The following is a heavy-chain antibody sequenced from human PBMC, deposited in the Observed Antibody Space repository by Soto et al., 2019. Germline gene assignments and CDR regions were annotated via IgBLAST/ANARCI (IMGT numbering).Heavy chain of an antibody. Sequence: GLRSFRQAPGQGLEWMGWISGYNGDTKYAQKFQGRVTMTVDTSTTTAYMELRSLTSDDRAVYYCAKNGQPPYYYYGMDVWGQGTTVTVSS. V-gene: IGHV1-18*01. CDR3: AKNGQPPYYYYGMDV. D-gene: IGHD2-8*01. CDR1: G. CDR2: ISGYNGDT. J-gene: IGHJ6*02.